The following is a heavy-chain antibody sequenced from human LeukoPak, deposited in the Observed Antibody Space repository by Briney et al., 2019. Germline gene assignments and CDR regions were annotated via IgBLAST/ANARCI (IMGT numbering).Heavy chain of an antibody. CDR3: ARSSGWAFDI. Sequence: PSETLSLTCTVSGGSISSSSYYWGWIRQPPGKGLEWIGYIYHSGSTYYNPSLKSRVTISVDRSKNQFSLKLSSVTAADTAVYYCARSSGWAFDIWGQGTMVTVSS. V-gene: IGHV4-39*07. D-gene: IGHD3-10*01. CDR1: GGSISSSSYY. J-gene: IGHJ3*02. CDR2: IYHSGST.